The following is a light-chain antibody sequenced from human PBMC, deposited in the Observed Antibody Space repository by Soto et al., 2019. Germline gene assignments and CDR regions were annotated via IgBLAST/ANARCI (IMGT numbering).Light chain of an antibody. Sequence: DIQMTQSPSTLSASVGDRVTLTCRASQSIGDWLAWYQQKPGKAPKLLIHRASSLESGVPSRFSGSGIGTEFTLTISSLQPDDFATYFCQQYNSFWWTFGQGTKVDIK. V-gene: IGKV1-5*03. CDR3: QQYNSFWWT. J-gene: IGKJ1*01. CDR1: QSIGDW. CDR2: RAS.